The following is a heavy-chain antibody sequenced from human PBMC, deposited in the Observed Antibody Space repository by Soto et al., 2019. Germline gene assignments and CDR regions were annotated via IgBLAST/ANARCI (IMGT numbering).Heavy chain of an antibody. CDR1: GGSISSSSYY. V-gene: IGHV4-39*02. CDR3: ARDWAAAGPFDY. Sequence: SETLSLTCTVSGGSISSSSYYWGWIRQPPGKGLEWIGSIYYSGSTYYNPSLKSRVTISVDTSKNKFSLKLSSVTAADTAVYYCARDWAAAGPFDYWGQGTLVTV. J-gene: IGHJ4*02. D-gene: IGHD6-13*01. CDR2: IYYSGST.